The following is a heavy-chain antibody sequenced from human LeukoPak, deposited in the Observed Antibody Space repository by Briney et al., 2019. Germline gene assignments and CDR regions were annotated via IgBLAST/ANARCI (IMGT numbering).Heavy chain of an antibody. CDR1: GGTFSSYA. V-gene: IGHV1-69*06. CDR3: AREGVQLERPFDY. J-gene: IGHJ4*02. CDR2: IIPIFGTA. Sequence: GSSVKVSCKASGGTFSSYAISWVRQAPGQGLEWMGGIIPIFGTANYAQKFQGRVTITADKSTSTAYMELSSLRSEDTAVYYCAREGVQLERPFDYWGQGTLVTVSS. D-gene: IGHD1-1*01.